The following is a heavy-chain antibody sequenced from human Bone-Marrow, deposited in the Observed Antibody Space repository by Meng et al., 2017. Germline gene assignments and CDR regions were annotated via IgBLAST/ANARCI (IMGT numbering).Heavy chain of an antibody. CDR1: GGSINSAGYY. D-gene: IGHD2-15*01. Sequence: VELQQSGPGPVKPAQRLSHPCGFSGGSINSAGYYWSWIRQHPGKGLEWIGYIYYTENTYYNPSLKSPMTISLDKSKNQFSLKLNSVTVADTAVYYCARGRASCSSGGCSLGWFDPWGQGTLVTASS. CDR3: ARGRASCSSGGCSLGWFDP. V-gene: IGHV4-31*11. CDR2: IYYTENT. J-gene: IGHJ5*02.